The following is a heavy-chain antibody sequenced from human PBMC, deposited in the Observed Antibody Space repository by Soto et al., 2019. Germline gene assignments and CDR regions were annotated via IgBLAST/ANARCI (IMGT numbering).Heavy chain of an antibody. CDR1: GFTFSSYG. Sequence: PGGSLRLSCAAPGFTFSSYGMHWVRQAPGKGLEWVAVIWYDGSNKYYADSVKGRFTISRDNSKNTLYLQMNSLRAEDTAVYYCARVEEGIAADNDYWGQGTLVTVSS. J-gene: IGHJ4*02. V-gene: IGHV3-33*01. CDR3: ARVEEGIAADNDY. D-gene: IGHD6-13*01. CDR2: IWYDGSNK.